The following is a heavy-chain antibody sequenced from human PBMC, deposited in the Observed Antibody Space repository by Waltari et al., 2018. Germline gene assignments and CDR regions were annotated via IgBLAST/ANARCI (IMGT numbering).Heavy chain of an antibody. CDR2: ISRSGGTI. J-gene: IGHJ4*02. Sequence: EVQLVESGGDLVQPGGSLRLSCAASGFTFSSYRMNWVRQAPGKGLERVAYISRSGGTIYYADSVKGRFTISRDNSKNSLYLQMNSLRAEDTAVYYCAREDTVTTYSFDYWGQGALVAVSS. CDR1: GFTFSSYR. D-gene: IGHD4-17*01. V-gene: IGHV3-48*04. CDR3: AREDTVTTYSFDY.